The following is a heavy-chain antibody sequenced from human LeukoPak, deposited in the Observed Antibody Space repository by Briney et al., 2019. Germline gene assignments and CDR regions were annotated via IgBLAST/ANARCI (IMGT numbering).Heavy chain of an antibody. CDR2: IYYSGGA. Sequence: SETLSLTCTVSGGSMSSDYWSWIRQPPGKGLEWIAYIYYSGGAYYNPSLKSRLAISVDTSKNQFSLKLSSVTAADTAVYYCARGGFLDPFDPWGQGTLVTVSS. CDR1: GGSMSSDY. V-gene: IGHV4-59*01. CDR3: ARGGFLDPFDP. J-gene: IGHJ5*02. D-gene: IGHD1-1*01.